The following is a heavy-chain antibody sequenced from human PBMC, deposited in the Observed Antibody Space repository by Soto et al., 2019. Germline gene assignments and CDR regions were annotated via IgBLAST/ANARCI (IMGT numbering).Heavy chain of an antibody. V-gene: IGHV1-3*01. CDR2: INAGNGNT. CDR1: GYTFTSYA. D-gene: IGHD3-16*02. Sequence: QVQLVQSGAEVKKPGASVKVSCKASGYTFTSYAIHWVRQAPGQRLEWMGWINAGNGNTKYSQKFQGRVTITRDTSASTAYMELSSLRSDDTAVYYCVWGSYRYTEVSDYWGQGTLVTVSS. CDR3: VWGSYRYTEVSDY. J-gene: IGHJ4*02.